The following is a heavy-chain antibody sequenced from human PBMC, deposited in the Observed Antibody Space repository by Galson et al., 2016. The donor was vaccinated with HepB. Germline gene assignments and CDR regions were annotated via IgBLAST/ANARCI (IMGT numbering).Heavy chain of an antibody. J-gene: IGHJ4*02. CDR3: ARGPWSRHNSGWYGSDY. Sequence: SVKVSCKASGYTFNNYGITWVRQAPGQGLEWMGWISDYTGITNYAQKFQGRVTMSTDTSTSTAYMELRSLRSDDTAVYLCARGPWSRHNSGWYGSDYWGQGTLVTVSS. V-gene: IGHV1-18*01. CDR2: ISDYTGIT. CDR1: GYTFNNYG. D-gene: IGHD6-13*01.